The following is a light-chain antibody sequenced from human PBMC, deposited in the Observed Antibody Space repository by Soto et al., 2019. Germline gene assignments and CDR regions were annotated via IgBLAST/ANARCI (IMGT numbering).Light chain of an antibody. CDR1: QTISSH. CDR2: EAS. CDR3: QQTYNNPYT. J-gene: IGKJ2*01. V-gene: IGKV1-39*01. Sequence: DIQMTQSPSSLSASVGDRVTITCRASQTISSHLSWYQQKPGTAPKFLIYEASSLQSGVPARFAGSGSGTHFTLTINGLQPEDFATYYCQQTYNNPYTFGQGTKVEIK.